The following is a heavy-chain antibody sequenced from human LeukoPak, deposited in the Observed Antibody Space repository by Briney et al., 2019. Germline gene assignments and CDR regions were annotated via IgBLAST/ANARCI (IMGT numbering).Heavy chain of an antibody. J-gene: IGHJ3*02. V-gene: IGHV4-34*01. Sequence: SETLSLTCTVSGGSISSYYWSWIRQPPGKGLEWIGEINHTGSTNYNPSLKSRVTISVDTSKNHFSLKLSSVTAADTAVYYCARAPNYSDSSGYYLGTLDIWGQGTMVTVSS. CDR1: GGSISSYY. CDR2: INHTGST. D-gene: IGHD3-22*01. CDR3: ARAPNYSDSSGYYLGTLDI.